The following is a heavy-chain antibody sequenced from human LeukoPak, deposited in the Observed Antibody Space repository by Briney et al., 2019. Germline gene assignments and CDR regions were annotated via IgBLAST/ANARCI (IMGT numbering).Heavy chain of an antibody. CDR2: ISAYNGNT. J-gene: IGHJ4*02. V-gene: IGHV1-18*01. CDR1: GYTFTSYG. D-gene: IGHD6-19*01. CDR3: ARGRGHYSSGWYVDY. Sequence: ASVKVSCKASGYTFTSYGISWVRQAPGQGLEWMGWISAYNGNTNYAQKLQGRVTMTTDTSTSTACMELRSLRSDDTAVYYCARGRGHYSSGWYVDYWGQGTLVTVSS.